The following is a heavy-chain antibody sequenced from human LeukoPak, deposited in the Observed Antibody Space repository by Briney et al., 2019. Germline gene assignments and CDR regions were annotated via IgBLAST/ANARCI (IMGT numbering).Heavy chain of an antibody. CDR2: IYHSGST. Sequence: PSQTLSLTCTVSGGSISSGAYYWSWIRQPPGKGLEWIGYIYHSGSTYYTPSVKSRVTISVDRSKNQFSLKLSSVTAADTAVYYCARDPVGDSSPTVPGAEYFQHWGQGTLVTVSS. D-gene: IGHD6-13*01. CDR3: ARDPVGDSSPTVPGAEYFQH. V-gene: IGHV4-30-2*01. J-gene: IGHJ1*01. CDR1: GGSISSGAYY.